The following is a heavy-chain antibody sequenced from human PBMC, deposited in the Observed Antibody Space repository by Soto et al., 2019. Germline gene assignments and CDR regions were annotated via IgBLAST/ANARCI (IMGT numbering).Heavy chain of an antibody. CDR2: IIPISGTI. D-gene: IGHD1-7*01. V-gene: IGHV1-69*13. CDR1: GYTFTSYA. J-gene: IGHJ6*02. CDR3: AREENYPGGLDV. Sequence: GASVKVSCKASGYTFTSYAIRWVRQAPGQGLEWRGGIIPISGTIDYAQKFQDRVAITADESTRTAYMELSSLRSEDPAIYYCAREENYPGGLDVWGQGTTVTVSS.